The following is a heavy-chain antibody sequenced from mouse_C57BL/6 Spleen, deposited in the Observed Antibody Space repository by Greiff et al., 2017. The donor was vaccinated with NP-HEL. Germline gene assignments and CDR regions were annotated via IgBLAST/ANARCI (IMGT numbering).Heavy chain of an antibody. Sequence: VQLQQSGAELAKPGASVKLSCKASGYTFTSYWMHWVKQRPGQGLEWIGYINPSSGYTKYNQKFKDKATLTADKSSSTDYMQLSSLTYEDSTVYDCARYAGGNEAMDYWGQGTSVTVSS. CDR3: ARYAGGNEAMDY. CDR1: GYTFTSYW. V-gene: IGHV1-7*01. CDR2: INPSSGYT. J-gene: IGHJ4*01. D-gene: IGHD1-1*02.